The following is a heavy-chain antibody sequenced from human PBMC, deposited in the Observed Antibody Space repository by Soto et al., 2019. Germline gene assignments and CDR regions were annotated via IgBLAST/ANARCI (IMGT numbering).Heavy chain of an antibody. J-gene: IGHJ5*02. Sequence: QIQLVQSGAEVKKPGASVRVSCMTSGYIFTTSAMHWVRLAPGQRLEWLGWINTGNGNTQYSQNFQGRVTITRDRFAKTAYMKLSSLRSEDTAVYYCARDRATGFGSVVRRNWLDPWGQGTLVTVSS. D-gene: IGHD2-15*01. CDR2: INTGNGNT. CDR1: GYIFTTSA. CDR3: ARDRATGFGSVVRRNWLDP. V-gene: IGHV1-3*04.